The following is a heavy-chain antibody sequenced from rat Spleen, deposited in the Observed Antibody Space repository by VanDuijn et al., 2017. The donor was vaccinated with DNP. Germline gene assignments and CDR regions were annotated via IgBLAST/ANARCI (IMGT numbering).Heavy chain of an antibody. CDR2: INYSGST. Sequence: EVQLQESGPGLVKPSQSLSLTCSVPGYSITGNYWAWIRKFPGNKMEWMGYINYSGSTGFNPSLKSQISITRDTSKNQFFLQLNSVTTEDTATYYCARAVSTTDYSLNWYFDFWGPGTMVTVSS. V-gene: IGHV3-1*01. D-gene: IGHD1-6*01. J-gene: IGHJ1*01. CDR3: ARAVSTTDYSLNWYFDF. CDR1: GYSITGNY.